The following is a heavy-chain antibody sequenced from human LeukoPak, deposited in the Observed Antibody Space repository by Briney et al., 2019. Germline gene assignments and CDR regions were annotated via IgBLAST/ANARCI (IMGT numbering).Heavy chain of an antibody. V-gene: IGHV4-31*03. CDR3: ARSGPNCSSTSCYTPLGMDV. CDR1: GGSISSGGYY. Sequence: SQTLSFTCTVSGGSISSGGYYWSWIRRHPGKDLEWIGYIYYSGSTYYNPSLKSRVTISVDTSKNQFSLKLSSVTAADTAVYYCARSGPNCSSTSCYTPLGMDVWGKGTTVTASS. J-gene: IGHJ6*03. CDR2: IYYSGST. D-gene: IGHD2-2*02.